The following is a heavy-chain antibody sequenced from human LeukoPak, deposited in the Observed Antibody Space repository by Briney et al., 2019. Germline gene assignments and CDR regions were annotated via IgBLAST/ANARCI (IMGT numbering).Heavy chain of an antibody. Sequence: ASVKVSCKASGYTFTGYYMHWVRQAPGQGLEWMGRINPNNGGTNYAQKYQGRVTMTRDMSMSTAYMELSRLGSVDTAVYYCAGEDNSSGYRPFDIWGQGTMVTVPS. D-gene: IGHD3-22*01. J-gene: IGHJ3*02. V-gene: IGHV1-2*06. CDR2: INPNNGGT. CDR1: GYTFTGYY. CDR3: AGEDNSSGYRPFDI.